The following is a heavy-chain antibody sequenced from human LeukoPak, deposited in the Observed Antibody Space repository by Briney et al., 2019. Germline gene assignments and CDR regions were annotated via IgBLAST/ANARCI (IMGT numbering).Heavy chain of an antibody. CDR2: TYYSGST. J-gene: IGHJ3*02. Sequence: PSETLSLTCTVSGGSISSSSYYWGWIRQPPGKGLEWIGSTYYSGSTYYNPSLKSRVTISVDTSKNQFSLKLSSVTAADTAVYYCARYGDYVAFDIWGQGTMVTVSS. D-gene: IGHD4-17*01. CDR1: GGSISSSSYY. V-gene: IGHV4-39*01. CDR3: ARYGDYVAFDI.